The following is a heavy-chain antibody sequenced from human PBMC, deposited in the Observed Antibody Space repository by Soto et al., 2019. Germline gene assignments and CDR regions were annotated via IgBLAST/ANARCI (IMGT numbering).Heavy chain of an antibody. D-gene: IGHD6-13*01. V-gene: IGHV3-23*01. CDR1: GFTLSMYS. CDR2: ITSSGDIT. CDR3: AKDEAGRVAARFDY. J-gene: IGHJ4*02. Sequence: GGSLRLSCEVSGFTLSMYSMTWVRQAPGKGLDWVSAITSSGDITYYSDSVQGRFTISRDNSNNTLFLQMNSLRADDTAVYYCAKDEAGRVAARFDYWGQGGLVTVSS.